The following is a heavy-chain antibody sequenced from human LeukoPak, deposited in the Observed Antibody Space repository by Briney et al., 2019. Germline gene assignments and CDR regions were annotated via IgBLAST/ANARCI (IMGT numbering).Heavy chain of an antibody. CDR2: ISYDGSNK. CDR3: ARRSGIAVAGAFDY. Sequence: GGSLRLSCVASGFTFSAYWMSWVRQAPGKGLEWVTLISYDGSNKYYADSVKGRFTISRDNSKNTLYLQMNSLRAEDTAVYYCARRSGIAVAGAFDYWGQGTLVTVSS. D-gene: IGHD6-19*01. J-gene: IGHJ4*02. CDR1: GFTFSAYW. V-gene: IGHV3-30*03.